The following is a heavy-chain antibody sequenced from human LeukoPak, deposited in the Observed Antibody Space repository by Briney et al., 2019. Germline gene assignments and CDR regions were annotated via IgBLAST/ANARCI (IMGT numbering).Heavy chain of an antibody. CDR2: ISSNGGST. J-gene: IGHJ1*01. CDR3: VKDPVAGPAVYAEYFHH. Sequence: PGGSLRLSCSASGFTFSSYAMHWVRQAPGKGLEYVSAISSNGGSTYYADSVKGRFTISRDNSKNTLYLQMSSLRAEDTALYHCVKDPVAGPAVYAEYFHHWGQGTLVTVSS. CDR1: GFTFSSYA. V-gene: IGHV3-64D*06. D-gene: IGHD6-19*01.